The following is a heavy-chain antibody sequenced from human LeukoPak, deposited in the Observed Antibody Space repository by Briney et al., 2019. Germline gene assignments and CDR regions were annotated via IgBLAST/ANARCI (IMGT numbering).Heavy chain of an antibody. J-gene: IGHJ5*02. D-gene: IGHD3-10*01. CDR2: MNPNSGNT. CDR3: ASGSLWFGELLYVP. CDR1: GYTFTSYD. Sequence: ASVKVSCNASGYTFTSYDINWVRQATGQGLEWMGSMNPNSGNTGYAQKFQGRVTMTRNTSISTAYMELSSLRSEDTAVYYCASGSLWFGELLYVPWGQGTLVTVSS. V-gene: IGHV1-8*01.